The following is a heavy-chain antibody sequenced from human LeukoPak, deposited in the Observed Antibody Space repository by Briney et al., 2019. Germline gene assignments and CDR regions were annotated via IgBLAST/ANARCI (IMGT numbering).Heavy chain of an antibody. CDR2: INHSGST. V-gene: IGHV4-34*01. J-gene: IGHJ4*02. CDR1: GGSFSGYY. Sequence: AETLSPTFAVYGGSFSGYYWSWIRQPPGKGLEWIGEINHSGSTNYNPSLKSRVTISVDTSKNQFSLKLSSVTAADAAVYYCARRDIVVVPAATFDYWGQGTLVTVSS. D-gene: IGHD2-2*01. CDR3: ARRDIVVVPAATFDY.